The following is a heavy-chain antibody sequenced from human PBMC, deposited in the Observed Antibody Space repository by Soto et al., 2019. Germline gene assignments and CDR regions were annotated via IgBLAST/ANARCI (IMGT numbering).Heavy chain of an antibody. CDR2: VTGGGHTT. CDR3: ASSSGDLDVYGMDI. CDR1: GFTFSRYA. J-gene: IGHJ6*02. V-gene: IGHV3-23*01. D-gene: IGHD3-10*01. Sequence: EAQLLESGGGLVQPGGSLRLSCADSGFTFSRYAMSWVRQAPGKGLEWVSTVTGGGHTTYNADSVNGRFTISRDNSKNTLYLQMNNLRAEDTAIYYCASSSGDLDVYGMDIWGPGTTVTVSS.